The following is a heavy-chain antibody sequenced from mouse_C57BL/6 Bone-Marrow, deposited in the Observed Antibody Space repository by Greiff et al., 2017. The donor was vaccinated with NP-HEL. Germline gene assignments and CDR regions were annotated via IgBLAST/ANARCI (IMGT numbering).Heavy chain of an antibody. Sequence: QVQLKQSGAELARPGASVTMSCKASGYTFTSYTMHWVKQRPGQGLEWIGYINPSSGYTKYNQKFKDKATLTADKSSSTAYMQLSSLTSEDSAVYYCAFLGSFFDYWGQGTTLTVSS. CDR2: INPSSGYT. V-gene: IGHV1-4*01. J-gene: IGHJ2*01. CDR3: AFLGSFFDY. CDR1: GYTFTSYT. D-gene: IGHD1-1*02.